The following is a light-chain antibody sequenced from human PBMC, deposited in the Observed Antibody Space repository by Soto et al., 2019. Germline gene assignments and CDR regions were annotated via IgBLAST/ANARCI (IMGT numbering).Light chain of an antibody. CDR2: DVS. CDR1: SSDVGGYNY. Sequence: QSALTQPASVSGSPGQSITISCTGTSSDVGGYNYVSWYQQHPGKAPKLMIYDVSNRPSGVSDRFSGSKSGNTASLTISGXXAEDEADYYCSSYTSSSSVVXGGGTKLTVL. J-gene: IGLJ2*01. V-gene: IGLV2-14*01. CDR3: SSYTSSSSVV.